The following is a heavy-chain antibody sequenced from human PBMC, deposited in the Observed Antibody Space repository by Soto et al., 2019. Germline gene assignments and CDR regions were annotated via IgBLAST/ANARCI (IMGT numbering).Heavy chain of an antibody. CDR3: AKDRSSTSCYAFDY. J-gene: IGHJ4*02. Sequence: GGSLRLSCAASGFTFSDYYMSWIRQATGKGLEWVSYISSSGSTIYYADSVKGRFTISRDNSKNTLYLQMNSLRVEDTAVYYCAKDRSSTSCYAFDYWGQGSLVTVSS. CDR1: GFTFSDYY. CDR2: ISSSGSTI. V-gene: IGHV3-11*01. D-gene: IGHD2-2*01.